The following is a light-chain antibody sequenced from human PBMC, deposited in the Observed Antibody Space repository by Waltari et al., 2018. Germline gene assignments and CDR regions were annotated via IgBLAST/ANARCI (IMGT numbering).Light chain of an antibody. J-gene: IGLJ3*02. CDR2: QDS. V-gene: IGLV3-1*01. Sequence: YELTQPPSVSVSPGQTASIPCSGDKLGVKYACWYQQTPGKSPLLVIYQDSKRPSGIPERFSGSNSGNTATLTISGTQAMDEADYYCQAWDSSTAVFGGGTKLTVL. CDR1: KLGVKY. CDR3: QAWDSSTAV.